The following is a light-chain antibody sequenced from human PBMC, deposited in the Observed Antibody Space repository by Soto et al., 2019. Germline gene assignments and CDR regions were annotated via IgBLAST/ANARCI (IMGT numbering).Light chain of an antibody. V-gene: IGKV3D-15*01. CDR1: QSVSIN. Sequence: EIVMTQSRRTLSVSPGERATLSCRASQSVSINLAWYQQKPGQAPRLLIYDASTRATGIPARFSGSGSGTEFTLTISSLQSKDFAVYYCQQYNNWHPLTLGGRTKVDIK. CDR3: QQYNNWHPLT. CDR2: DAS. J-gene: IGKJ4*01.